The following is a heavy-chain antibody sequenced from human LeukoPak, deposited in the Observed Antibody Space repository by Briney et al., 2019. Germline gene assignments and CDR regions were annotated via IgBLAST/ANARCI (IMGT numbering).Heavy chain of an antibody. J-gene: IGHJ5*02. D-gene: IGHD4-17*01. V-gene: IGHV4-38-2*01. CDR2: IYHSGST. Sequence: KPSETLSLTCAVSGYSISSGYYWGWIRQPPGKGLEWIGSIYHSGSTYYNPSLKSRVTISIDTPKNQFSLNLSSVTAADTAVYYCARHAHGDLYNWFDPWGQGTLVTVSS. CDR1: GYSISSGYY. CDR3: ARHAHGDLYNWFDP.